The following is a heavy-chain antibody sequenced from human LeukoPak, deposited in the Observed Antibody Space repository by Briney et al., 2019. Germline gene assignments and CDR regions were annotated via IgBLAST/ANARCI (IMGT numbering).Heavy chain of an antibody. J-gene: IGHJ5*02. CDR3: ARGRELLWFGESDARFDP. Sequence: ASVKSSSTASVYTFTSYDINWVRQATGQGLEWIGWMNPNSGNTGYAQKFQGRVTMTRNTSISTAYMELSSLRSEDTAVYYCARGRELLWFGESDARFDPWGQGTLVTVSS. CDR1: VYTFTSYD. V-gene: IGHV1-8*01. CDR2: MNPNSGNT. D-gene: IGHD3-10*01.